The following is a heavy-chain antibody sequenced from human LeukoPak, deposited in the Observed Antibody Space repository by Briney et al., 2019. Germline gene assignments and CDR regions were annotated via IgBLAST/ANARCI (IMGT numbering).Heavy chain of an antibody. CDR1: GFTFSSYG. V-gene: IGHV3-30*18. CDR3: AKPAQNLVATTPNFDY. D-gene: IGHD5-12*01. J-gene: IGHJ4*02. CDR2: ISYDGSNK. Sequence: GGSLRLSCAASGFTFSSYGMHWVRQAPGKGLEWVAVISYDGSNKYYADSVKGRFTISRDDSKNTLYLQMNSLRAEDTAVYYCAKPAQNLVATTPNFDYWGQGTLVTVSS.